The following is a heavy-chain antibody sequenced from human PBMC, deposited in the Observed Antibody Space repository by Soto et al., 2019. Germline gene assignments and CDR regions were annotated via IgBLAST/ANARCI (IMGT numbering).Heavy chain of an antibody. CDR1: GFTFSDYA. J-gene: IGHJ4*02. Sequence: LLQSGGDLVQPGGSLRLSCAASGFTFSDYAMTWVRQAPGKGLEWVSDISDGDGDTHYADSVRGRFVISRDNSKNTLFLEMNSLRAEDAAVYYCVKGRTYFDFWGQGSLVTVSS. CDR3: VKGRTYFDF. CDR2: ISDGDGDT. V-gene: IGHV3-23*01.